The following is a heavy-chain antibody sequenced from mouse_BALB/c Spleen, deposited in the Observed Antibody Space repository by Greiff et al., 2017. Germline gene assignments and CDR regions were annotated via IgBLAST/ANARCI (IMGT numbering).Heavy chain of an antibody. CDR1: GYTFTSYW. V-gene: IGHV1-7*01. CDR3: ASPNWDGFAY. D-gene: IGHD4-1*01. J-gene: IGHJ3*01. Sequence: QVHVKQSGAELAKPGASVKMSCKASGYTFTSYWMHWVKQRPGQGLEWIGYINPSTGYTEYNQKFKDKATLTADKSSSTAYMQLSSLTSEDSAVYYCASPNWDGFAYWGQGTLVTVSA. CDR2: INPSTGYT.